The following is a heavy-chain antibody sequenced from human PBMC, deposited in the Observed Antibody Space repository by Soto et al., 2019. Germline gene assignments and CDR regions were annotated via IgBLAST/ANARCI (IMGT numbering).Heavy chain of an antibody. J-gene: IGHJ3*02. CDR2: INPNGGST. CDR1: GYTFTNYY. CDR3: ARDRGGQLVLNAFDI. V-gene: IGHV1-46*01. D-gene: IGHD6-13*01. Sequence: ASVKVSCKASGYTFTNYYMHWVRQAPGQGLEWMGRINPNGGSTSYAQKFQGRVTMTTDASTSTAYMELSSLRSEDTTVYYCARDRGGQLVLNAFDIWGQGTMVTVSS.